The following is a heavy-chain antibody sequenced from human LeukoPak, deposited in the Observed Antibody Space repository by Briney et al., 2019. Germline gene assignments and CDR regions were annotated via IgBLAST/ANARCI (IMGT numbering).Heavy chain of an antibody. Sequence: GGSLRLSCAASGFTFSSSAMSWVRQAPGEGLGWVSAISNNGGYTYYADSVQGRFTISRVNSKSTLCLQMNSLRAEDTAVYYCAKQLGYCSDGSCYFPYWGQGTLVTVSS. D-gene: IGHD2-15*01. V-gene: IGHV3-23*01. CDR1: GFTFSSSA. J-gene: IGHJ4*02. CDR3: AKQLGYCSDGSCYFPY. CDR2: ISNNGGYT.